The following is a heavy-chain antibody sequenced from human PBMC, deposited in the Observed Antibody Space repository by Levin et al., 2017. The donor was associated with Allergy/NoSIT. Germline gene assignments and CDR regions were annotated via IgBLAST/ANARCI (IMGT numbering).Heavy chain of an antibody. D-gene: IGHD4-17*01. J-gene: IGHJ3*02. CDR1: GFTFTSSA. V-gene: IGHV1-58*01. CDR3: AAPSIYYGDYWAGI. Sequence: ASVKVSCKASGFTFTSSAVQWVRQARGQRLEWIGWIVVGNGNTNYAQKFQERVTITRDMSTSTAYMELSSLRSEDTAVYYCAAPSIYYGDYWAGIWGQGTRVTVSS. CDR2: IVVGNGNT.